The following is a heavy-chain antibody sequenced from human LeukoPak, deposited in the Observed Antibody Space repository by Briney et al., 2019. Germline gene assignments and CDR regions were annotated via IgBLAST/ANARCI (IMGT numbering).Heavy chain of an antibody. CDR1: GGSFSGYY. V-gene: IGHV4-34*01. CDR3: ARVDCSGGSCYRAGYNWFDP. J-gene: IGHJ5*02. CDR2: INHSGST. D-gene: IGHD2-15*01. Sequence: SETLSLTCAVYGGSFSGYYWSWIRQPPGKGLEWIGEINHSGSTNYNPSLKSRVTISVDTSKNQFSLKLSSVTAADTAVYYCARVDCSGGSCYRAGYNWFDPWGQGTLVTVSS.